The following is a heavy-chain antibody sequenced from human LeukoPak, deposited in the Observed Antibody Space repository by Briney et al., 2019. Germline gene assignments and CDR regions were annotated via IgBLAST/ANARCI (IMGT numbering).Heavy chain of an antibody. CDR3: AGLAVAGTIDY. Sequence: GGSLRLPCAASGFTFSSYAMHWVRQAPGKGLEWVAVISYDGSNKYYADSVKGRFTISRDNSKNTLYLQMNSLRAEDTAAYYCAGLAVAGTIDYWGQGTLVTVSS. V-gene: IGHV3-30*04. D-gene: IGHD6-19*01. J-gene: IGHJ4*02. CDR1: GFTFSSYA. CDR2: ISYDGSNK.